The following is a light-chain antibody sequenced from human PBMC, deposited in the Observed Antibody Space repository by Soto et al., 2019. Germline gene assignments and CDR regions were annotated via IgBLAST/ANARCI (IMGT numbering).Light chain of an antibody. J-gene: IGLJ2*01. V-gene: IGLV2-11*01. CDR2: YVS. CDR1: SSDVGGYNY. Sequence: QSALTQPRSVSGSPGQSVTISCTGTSSDVGGYNYVSWYQQHPGKAPKVMIYYVSKRPSGVPDRFSGSKSGNTASLTSSGLQAEDEADDYCCSNAGSVVFGGGTKLTVL. CDR3: CSNAGSVV.